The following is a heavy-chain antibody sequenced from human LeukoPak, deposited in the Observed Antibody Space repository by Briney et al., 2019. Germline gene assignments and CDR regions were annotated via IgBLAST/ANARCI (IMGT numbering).Heavy chain of an antibody. V-gene: IGHV1-2*02. CDR3: AREAETTLNWFDP. J-gene: IGHJ5*02. Sequence: GASVKVSCKASGYTFSIYAITWVRQAPGQGLEWMGWINPNSGGTKYAQKFQGRVTMTRDTSISTAYMELSRLRSDDTAVYYCAREAETTLNWFDPWGQGTLVTVSS. D-gene: IGHD1-1*01. CDR1: GYTFSIYA. CDR2: INPNSGGT.